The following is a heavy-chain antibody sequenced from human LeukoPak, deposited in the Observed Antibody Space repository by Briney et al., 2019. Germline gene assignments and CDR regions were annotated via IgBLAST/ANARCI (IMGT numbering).Heavy chain of an antibody. D-gene: IGHD6-13*01. CDR2: IIPIFGPA. CDR1: GGTFSSYA. V-gene: IGHV1-69*13. CDR3: ARFDSSSWYGNWFDP. Sequence: SVKVSCKASGGTFSSYAISWVRQAPGQGLEWMGGIIPIFGPANYAQKFQGRVTITADESTSTAYMELSSLRSEDTAVYYCARFDSSSWYGNWFDPWGQGTLVTVSS. J-gene: IGHJ5*02.